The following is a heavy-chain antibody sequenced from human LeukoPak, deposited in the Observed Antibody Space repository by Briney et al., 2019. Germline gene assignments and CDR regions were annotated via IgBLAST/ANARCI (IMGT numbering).Heavy chain of an antibody. Sequence: GGSLRLPCVASGFTFSMYSMNWVRQAPGKGLEWLSHISGSSSTIHYEDSVKGRFTISRDNAKNSLFLQMNSLRDEDTAVYYCARDLSGTYPFDLWGQGTLVTVSS. D-gene: IGHD1-26*01. CDR3: ARDLSGTYPFDL. CDR2: ISGSSSTI. J-gene: IGHJ4*02. CDR1: GFTFSMYS. V-gene: IGHV3-48*02.